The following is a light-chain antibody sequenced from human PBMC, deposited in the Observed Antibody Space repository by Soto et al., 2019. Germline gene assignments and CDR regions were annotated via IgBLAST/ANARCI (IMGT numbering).Light chain of an antibody. Sequence: QLVLTQPPSASGNPGQRVTISCSGSSSNIGSNTVNWYQQLPGTAPKLLIYSNNQRPSGVPVRFSGSKSGTSASLAISGLQSEDEADYYCAPWDDSLNGVVFGGGTKVTVL. V-gene: IGLV1-44*01. CDR1: SSNIGSNT. CDR3: APWDDSLNGVV. J-gene: IGLJ2*01. CDR2: SNN.